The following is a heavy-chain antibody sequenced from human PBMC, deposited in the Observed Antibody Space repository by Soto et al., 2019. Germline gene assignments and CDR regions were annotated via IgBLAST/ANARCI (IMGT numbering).Heavy chain of an antibody. J-gene: IGHJ4*02. V-gene: IGHV1-8*01. D-gene: IGHD3-10*01. CDR2: MNPNSGYT. Sequence: QVQLVQSGAEVKKPGASVKVSCKASGYSFTRYDINWVRQATGQGLEWMGWMNPNSGYTGYAQRFQGRVTMTRDTSISTASMELSSLRSEDTAVNYCARTSGDLDYWGQGTLVTVSS. CDR3: ARTSGDLDY. CDR1: GYSFTRYD.